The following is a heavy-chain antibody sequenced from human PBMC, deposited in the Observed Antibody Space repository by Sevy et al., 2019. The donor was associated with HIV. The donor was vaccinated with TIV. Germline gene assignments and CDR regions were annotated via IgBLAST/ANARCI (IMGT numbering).Heavy chain of an antibody. V-gene: IGHV1-69*13. D-gene: IGHD1-26*01. Sequence: ATVKVSCKASGATLRSYIMSWVGQAPRQGLEWMGGIIPALSTTPHAQKFQGRITISADESTSTAYIESSWLKSVDTGVNSSDICRISLDYWGQGTPVSVSS. J-gene: IGHJ4*02. CDR2: IIPALSTT. CDR3: DICRISLDY. CDR1: GATLRSYI.